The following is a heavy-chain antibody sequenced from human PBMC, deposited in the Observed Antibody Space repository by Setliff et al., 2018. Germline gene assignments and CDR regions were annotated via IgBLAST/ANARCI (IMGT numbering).Heavy chain of an antibody. D-gene: IGHD3-3*01. CDR1: GYTFTSYY. J-gene: IGHJ6*03. CDR3: ARANVSRFLEWLLSGGDYYYYYYMDV. V-gene: IGHV1-46*01. Sequence: ASVKVSCKASGYTFTSYYMHWVRQAPGQGLEWMGIINPSGGSTSYAQKFQGRVTMTRDTSASTVYMELSSLRSEDTAVYYCARANVSRFLEWLLSGGDYYYYYYMDVWGKGTTVTAP. CDR2: INPSGGST.